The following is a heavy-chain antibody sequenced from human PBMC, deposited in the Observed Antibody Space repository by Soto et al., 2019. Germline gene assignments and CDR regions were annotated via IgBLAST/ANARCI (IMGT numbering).Heavy chain of an antibody. D-gene: IGHD5-18*01. CDR2: IIPILGIA. V-gene: IGHV1-69*04. CDR3: ARGGRYGPGY. J-gene: IGHJ4*02. CDR1: GYTFTSYA. Sequence: VASVKVSCKASGYTFTSYAMHWVRQAPGQGLEWMGRIIPILGIANYAQKFQGRVTITADKSTSTAYMELSSLRSEDTAVYYCARGGRYGPGYWGQGTLVTVS.